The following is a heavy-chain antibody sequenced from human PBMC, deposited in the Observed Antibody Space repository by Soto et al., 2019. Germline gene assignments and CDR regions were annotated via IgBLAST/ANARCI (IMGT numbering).Heavy chain of an antibody. V-gene: IGHV1-18*01. CDR3: ARVRPQFDP. Sequence: QVQLVQSGAEVKKPGASVKVSCKASGYTLTSYGISWVRQAPGQGREWMGWINAYNGNTNYAQKLQGRVTRTTDTSTSKAYMELRSLRSDDAAVYSCARVRPQFDPWGQGTLVTVSS. CDR2: INAYNGNT. CDR1: GYTLTSYG. J-gene: IGHJ5*02.